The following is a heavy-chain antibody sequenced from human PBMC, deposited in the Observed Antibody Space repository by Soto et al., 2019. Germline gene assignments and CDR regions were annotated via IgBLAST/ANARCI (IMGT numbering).Heavy chain of an antibody. CDR1: GNSFTSYL. D-gene: IGHD6-13*01. J-gene: IGHJ5*02. Sequence: PXDSLKVSCKCSGNSFTSYLVGWVRQMPGKGLEWMGIIYPGDSDTRYSPSFQGQVTISADKSISTAYLQWSSLKASDTAMYYCATKIAAAGTRWFDPWGQGTLVTVSS. CDR3: ATKIAAAGTRWFDP. V-gene: IGHV5-51*01. CDR2: IYPGDSDT.